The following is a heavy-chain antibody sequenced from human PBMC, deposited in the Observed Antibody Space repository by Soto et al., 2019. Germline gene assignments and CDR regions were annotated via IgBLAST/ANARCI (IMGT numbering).Heavy chain of an antibody. J-gene: IGHJ6*02. CDR1: GGSINSYY. V-gene: IGHV4-59*12. Sequence: SETLSLTCTVSGGSINSYYWNWIRQPPGRGLEWIGYVSYSGTTNYNPSLKSRLTIALDTPKNQFSLQLNSVTPEDTAVYYCARDLNKVAVAGMRLDVWGQGTTVTVSS. CDR2: VSYSGTT. D-gene: IGHD6-19*01. CDR3: ARDLNKVAVAGMRLDV.